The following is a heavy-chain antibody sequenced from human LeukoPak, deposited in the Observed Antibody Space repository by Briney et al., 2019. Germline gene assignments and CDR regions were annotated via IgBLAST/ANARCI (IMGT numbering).Heavy chain of an antibody. CDR3: ARVNYDSSGYYYAGY. Sequence: GGSLRLSCAASGFTFSSYWMTWVRQAPGKGLEWVAVIWYDGSNKYYADSVKGRFTISRDNSKNTLYLQMNSLRAEDTAVYYCARVNYDSSGYYYAGYWGQGTLVTVSS. D-gene: IGHD3-22*01. CDR1: GFTFSSYW. V-gene: IGHV3-33*08. CDR2: IWYDGSNK. J-gene: IGHJ4*02.